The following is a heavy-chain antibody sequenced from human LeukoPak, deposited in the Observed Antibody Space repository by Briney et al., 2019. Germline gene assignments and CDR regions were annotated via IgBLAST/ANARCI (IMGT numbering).Heavy chain of an antibody. Sequence: ASVKVSCKASGYTFTGYYMHWVRQAPGQGLEWMGWINPNSGGTNYAQKLQGRVTMTTDTSTSTAYMELRSLRSDDTAVYYCARSAVTNPEKFQHWGQGTLVTVSS. J-gene: IGHJ1*01. CDR1: GYTFTGYY. CDR3: ARSAVTNPEKFQH. V-gene: IGHV1-2*02. D-gene: IGHD4-17*01. CDR2: INPNSGGT.